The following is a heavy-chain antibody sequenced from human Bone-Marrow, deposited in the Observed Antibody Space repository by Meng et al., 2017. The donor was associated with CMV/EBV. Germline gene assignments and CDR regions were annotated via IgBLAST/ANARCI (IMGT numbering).Heavy chain of an antibody. CDR1: GYTFTGYY. Sequence: ASVKVSCKASGYTFTGYYMHWVRQAPGQGLEWMGWISAYNGNTNFAQKLQGRVTMTTDTSTSTAYLELRSLRSDDTAVYYCARDSLVKFDYWGQGKRVNGAS. CDR3: ARDSLVKFDY. J-gene: IGHJ4*02. CDR2: ISAYNGNT. D-gene: IGHD3-16*02. V-gene: IGHV1-18*04.